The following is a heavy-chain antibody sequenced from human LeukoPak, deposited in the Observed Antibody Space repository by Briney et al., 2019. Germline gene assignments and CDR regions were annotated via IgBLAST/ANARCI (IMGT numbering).Heavy chain of an antibody. D-gene: IGHD2-21*01. J-gene: IGHJ4*02. Sequence: SVKVSCKASGGTFSSYAVSWVRQAPGQGLEWMGGIIPIFGTANYAQKFQGRVTITTDESTSTAYMELSSLRSEDTAVYYCASSKVVVIAMFDCWGQGTLVTVSS. CDR1: GGTFSSYA. CDR2: IIPIFGTA. V-gene: IGHV1-69*05. CDR3: ASSKVVVIAMFDC.